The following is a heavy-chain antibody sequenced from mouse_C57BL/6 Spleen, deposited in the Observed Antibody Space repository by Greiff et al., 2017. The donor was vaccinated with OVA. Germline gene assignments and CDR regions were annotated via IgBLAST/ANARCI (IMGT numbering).Heavy chain of an antibody. CDR3: TGNAYAMDY. Sequence: EVKLEESGGGLVQPGGSMKLSCVASGFTFSNYWMNWVRQSPEKGLEWVAQIRFKSDNYATHYAVSVKGRFTISRYDSKSRVYLQMNNLRAEDNGIYYCTGNAYAMDYWGQGTSVTVSS. V-gene: IGHV6-3*01. CDR1: GFTFSNYW. CDR2: IRFKSDNYAT. J-gene: IGHJ4*01.